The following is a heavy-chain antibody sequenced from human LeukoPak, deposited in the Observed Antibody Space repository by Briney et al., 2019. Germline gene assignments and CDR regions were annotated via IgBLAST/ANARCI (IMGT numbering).Heavy chain of an antibody. CDR3: AKMSIAAAGTGY. CDR2: ISYDGSNK. CDR1: GFTFSSYG. D-gene: IGHD6-13*01. J-gene: IGHJ4*02. V-gene: IGHV3-30*18. Sequence: GGSLRLSCAASGFTFSSYGMHWVRQAPGKGLEWVAVISYDGSNKYYADSVKGRFTISRDNSKNTLYLQMSSLRAEDTAVYYCAKMSIAAAGTGYWGQGTLVTVSS.